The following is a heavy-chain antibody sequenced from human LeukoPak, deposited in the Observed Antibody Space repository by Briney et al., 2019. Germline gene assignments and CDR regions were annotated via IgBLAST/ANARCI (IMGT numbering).Heavy chain of an antibody. CDR3: AKGLQLWAPIDY. CDR2: IYGGGST. V-gene: IGHV3-53*04. Sequence: GGSLRLSCAASGFAVSNNYMSWVRQAPGKGLEWVSIIYGGGSTYYADSVNGRFTISRHNSKNTLFLQMNSLRGEDTAVYYCAKGLQLWAPIDYWGQGTLVTVSS. CDR1: GFAVSNNY. J-gene: IGHJ4*02. D-gene: IGHD5-18*01.